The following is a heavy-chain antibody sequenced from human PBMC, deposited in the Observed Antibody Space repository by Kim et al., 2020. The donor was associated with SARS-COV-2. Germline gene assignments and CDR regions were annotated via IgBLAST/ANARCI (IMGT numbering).Heavy chain of an antibody. D-gene: IGHD6-13*01. V-gene: IGHV3-73*01. Sequence: GGSLRLSCAASGFTFSDSAMYWVRQASGKGLEWVGRIRSKANSYATAYDVSVKGRFIISRDDSKNTAYLQMKSLKTEDTAIYDCTRVTPDSNSWWDAFDIWGQGTMVTVSS. CDR2: IRSKANSYAT. CDR1: GFTFSDSA. CDR3: TRVTPDSNSWWDAFDI. J-gene: IGHJ3*02.